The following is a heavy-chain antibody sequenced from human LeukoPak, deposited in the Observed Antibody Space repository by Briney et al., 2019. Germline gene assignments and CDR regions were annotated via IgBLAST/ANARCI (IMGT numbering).Heavy chain of an antibody. J-gene: IGHJ6*02. CDR1: GYTFTSYG. D-gene: IGHD1-14*01. CDR2: ISAYNGNT. Sequence: ASVKVSCKASGYTFTSYGISWVRQAPGQGLEWMGWISAYNGNTNYAQKLQGRVTMTEDTSTDTAYMELSSLRSEDTAVYYCYLPGGMDVWGQGTTVTVSS. CDR3: YLPGGMDV. V-gene: IGHV1-18*01.